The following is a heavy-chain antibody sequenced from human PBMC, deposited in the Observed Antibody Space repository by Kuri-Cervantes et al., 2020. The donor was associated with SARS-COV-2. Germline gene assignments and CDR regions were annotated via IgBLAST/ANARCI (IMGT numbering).Heavy chain of an antibody. D-gene: IGHD2-2*01. Sequence: GGSLRLSCAASGFTFSSYAMHWVRQAPGKGLEWVAVISYDGSNKYYADSVKGRFTISRDNSKNTLYLQMNSLRAEDTAVYYCARTCSSTSCYSANWGQGTLVTVSS. CDR3: ARTCSSTSCYSAN. CDR1: GFTFSSYA. J-gene: IGHJ4*02. CDR2: ISYDGSNK. V-gene: IGHV3-30-3*01.